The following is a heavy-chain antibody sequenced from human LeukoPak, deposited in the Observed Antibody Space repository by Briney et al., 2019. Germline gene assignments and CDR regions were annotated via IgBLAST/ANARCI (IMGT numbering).Heavy chain of an antibody. Sequence: GGSLRLSCAASGFTFSTYAMHWVRQVPGKGLEWLAITSYDGSNKFYADSVKGRFTISRDNSKNMLYLEMNSLTPDDAAVYYCARDPSTVPHSVNWAANWFDPWGQGTLVTVSS. D-gene: IGHD1-1*01. J-gene: IGHJ5*02. CDR3: ARDPSTVPHSVNWAANWFDP. V-gene: IGHV3-30-3*01. CDR1: GFTFSTYA. CDR2: TSYDGSNK.